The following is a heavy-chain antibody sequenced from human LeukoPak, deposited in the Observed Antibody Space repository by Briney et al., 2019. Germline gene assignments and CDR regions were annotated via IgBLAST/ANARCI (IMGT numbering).Heavy chain of an antibody. D-gene: IGHD1-1*01. CDR3: TITTGTTLGLMDY. Sequence: KSSETLSLTCAVYGGSFSGYYWRWIRQPPGKGLEWIGEINHSGSTNYNPSLKSRVTISVDTSKNQWSLKMSSVTAADTAVYYCTITTGTTLGLMDYWGQGTLVTVSS. CDR2: INHSGST. CDR1: GGSFSGYY. V-gene: IGHV4-34*01. J-gene: IGHJ4*02.